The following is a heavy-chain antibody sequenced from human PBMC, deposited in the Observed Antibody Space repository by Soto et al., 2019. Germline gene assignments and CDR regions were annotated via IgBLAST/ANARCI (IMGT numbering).Heavy chain of an antibody. Sequence: GASVKVSCKASGGTFSSYTISWVRQAPGQGLEWMGRIIPILGIANYAQKFQGRVTITTDTSTSTAYMELRSLRSDDTAVYYCARQWDSSSWLGGDYDYWGQGTLVTVSS. J-gene: IGHJ4*02. V-gene: IGHV1-69*02. D-gene: IGHD6-13*01. CDR2: IIPILGIA. CDR3: ARQWDSSSWLGGDYDY. CDR1: GGTFSSYT.